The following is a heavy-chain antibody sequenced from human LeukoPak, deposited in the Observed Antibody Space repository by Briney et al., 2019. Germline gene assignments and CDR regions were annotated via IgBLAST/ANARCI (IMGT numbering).Heavy chain of an antibody. CDR2: INHSGST. J-gene: IGHJ4*02. CDR3: ANYGVVLATYGSPSPFVH. CDR1: GGSFSGYY. D-gene: IGHD3-16*01. V-gene: IGHV4-34*01. Sequence: ASETLSLTCAVYGGSFSGYYWSWIRQPPGKGLEWIGEINHSGSTNYNPSLKSRVTISVDTSKNQFSLKLTSVTAADTAVYYCANYGVVLATYGSPSPFVHWGQGTLVTVSS.